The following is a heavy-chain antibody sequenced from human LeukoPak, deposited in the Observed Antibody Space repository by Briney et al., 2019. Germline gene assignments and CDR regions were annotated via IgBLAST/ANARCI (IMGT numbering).Heavy chain of an antibody. CDR2: IKQDGSEK. D-gene: IGHD6-13*01. J-gene: IGHJ3*02. CDR1: GLTFSSYW. Sequence: PGGSLRLSCAASGLTFSSYWMSWVRQAPGKGLEWVANIKQDGSEKYYVDSVKGRFTISRDNAKNSLYLQMNSLRAEDTAVYYCASQQLVPSPDAFDIWGQGTMVTVSS. CDR3: ASQQLVPSPDAFDI. V-gene: IGHV3-7*03.